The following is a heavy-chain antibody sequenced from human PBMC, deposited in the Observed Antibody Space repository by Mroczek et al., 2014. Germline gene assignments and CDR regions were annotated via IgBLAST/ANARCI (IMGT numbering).Heavy chain of an antibody. CDR2: IYYSGST. Sequence: KESGPGLVKPSETLSLTCKVSGGSIRSSSYYWGWIRQPPGKGLEWIGSIYYSGSTYYNPSLKSRVTISVDTSKNQFSLKLSSVTAADTAVYYCARHVFDQYDFEGLPMRLGRFDPWGQGTLVTVSS. V-gene: IGHV4-39*01. J-gene: IGHJ5*02. D-gene: IGHD3-3*01. CDR3: ARHVFDQYDFEGLPMRLGRFDP. CDR1: GGSIRSSSYY.